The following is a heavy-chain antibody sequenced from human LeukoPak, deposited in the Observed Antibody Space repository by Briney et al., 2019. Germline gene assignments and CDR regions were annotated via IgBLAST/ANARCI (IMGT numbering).Heavy chain of an antibody. CDR1: GGSISSYY. CDR3: ARNNLYYYYYYMDV. V-gene: IGHV4-59*01. D-gene: IGHD1-14*01. Sequence: PSETLSLTCTVSGGSISSYYWSWIRQPPGKGLEWIGYIYYSGSTNYNPSLKSRVTISVDTSKNQFSLKLSSVTAADAAVYYCARNNLYYYYYYMDVWGKGTTVTVS. J-gene: IGHJ6*03. CDR2: IYYSGST.